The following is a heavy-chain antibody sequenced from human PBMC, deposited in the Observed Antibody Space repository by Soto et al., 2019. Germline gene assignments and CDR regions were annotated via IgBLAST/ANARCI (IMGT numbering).Heavy chain of an antibody. V-gene: IGHV3-30*18. J-gene: IGHJ4*02. CDR1: GFTFSSYG. D-gene: IGHD3-9*01. Sequence: GGSLRLSCAASGFTFSSYGMHWVRQAPGKGLEWVAVISYDGSNKYYADSVKGRFTISRDNSKNTLYLQMNSLRAEDTAVYYCAKDYDILTGPDYWGQGTLVTVSS. CDR3: AKDYDILTGPDY. CDR2: ISYDGSNK.